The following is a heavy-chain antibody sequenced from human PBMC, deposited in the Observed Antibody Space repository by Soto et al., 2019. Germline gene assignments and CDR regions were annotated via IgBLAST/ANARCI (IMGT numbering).Heavy chain of an antibody. Sequence: GGSLRLSCAASGFTFSSYSMNWVRQAPGKGLEWVSYISSSSSTIYYADSVKGRFTISRGNAKNSLYLQMNSLRAEDTAVYYCARPPRIRIAAPPGGNYYYYYMDVWGKGTTVTVSS. CDR1: GFTFSSYS. D-gene: IGHD6-13*01. CDR3: ARPPRIRIAAPPGGNYYYYYMDV. J-gene: IGHJ6*03. V-gene: IGHV3-48*01. CDR2: ISSSSSTI.